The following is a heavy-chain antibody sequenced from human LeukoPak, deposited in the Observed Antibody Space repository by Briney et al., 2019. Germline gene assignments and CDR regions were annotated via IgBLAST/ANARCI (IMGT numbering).Heavy chain of an antibody. CDR3: AKDWPRSRYYDSSGYYYPPEKD. J-gene: IGHJ4*02. V-gene: IGHV3-30*18. Sequence: QTGGSLRLSCAASGFTFSSYGMHWVRQAPGKGLEWVAVISYDGSNKYYADSVKGRFTISRDNSKNTLYLQMNSLRAEDTAVYYCAKDWPRSRYYDSSGYYYPPEKDWGQGTLVTVSS. D-gene: IGHD3-22*01. CDR1: GFTFSSYG. CDR2: ISYDGSNK.